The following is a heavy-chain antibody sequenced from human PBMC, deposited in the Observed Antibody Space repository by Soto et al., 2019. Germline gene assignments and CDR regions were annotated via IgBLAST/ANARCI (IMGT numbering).Heavy chain of an antibody. CDR2: IYYTGTT. CDR3: ATVMHDDGTNWVDS. CDR1: SGSISSDKYY. J-gene: IGHJ5*01. D-gene: IGHD1-1*01. Sequence: QVQLQESGPGLVKPSQTLSLTCSVSSGSISSDKYYWTWIRQSPGKGLEWIGHIYYTGTTHYNPSVTSRVIILLDKSKDQFSLTFTSVTASDTGVYYCATVMHDDGTNWVDSWGQGILVTVSS. V-gene: IGHV4-30-4*01.